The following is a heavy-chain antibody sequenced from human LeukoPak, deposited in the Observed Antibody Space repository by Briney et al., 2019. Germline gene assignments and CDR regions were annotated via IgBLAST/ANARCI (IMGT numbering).Heavy chain of an antibody. CDR1: GFTFSKYA. V-gene: IGHV3-23*01. CDR2: ISGNGGHT. CDR3: AKEGDSGWALKNFDY. Sequence: PGGSLRLSCAASGFTFSKYARSWVRQAPGKGLEWVSSISGNGGHTYYADSVKGRFTISRDNSKNTLYLQMNSLRAEDTAIYYCAKEGDSGWALKNFDYWGQGTLVTVSS. D-gene: IGHD6-19*01. J-gene: IGHJ4*02.